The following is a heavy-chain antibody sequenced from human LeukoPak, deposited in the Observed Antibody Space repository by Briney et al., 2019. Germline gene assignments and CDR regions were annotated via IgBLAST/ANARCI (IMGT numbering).Heavy chain of an antibody. CDR2: ISSSGGTI. V-gene: IGHV3-48*03. CDR3: ARDLSYCTITSCSYYYYGMDV. Sequence: PGGSLRLSCSASGFTFSSYEMNWVRQAPGKGLEWVSYISSSGGTIYYADSVKGRFTISRDNAKNSLYLQMNSLRAEDTAVYYSARDLSYCTITSCSYYYYGMDVWGRGTTVTVSS. J-gene: IGHJ6*02. CDR1: GFTFSSYE. D-gene: IGHD2-2*01.